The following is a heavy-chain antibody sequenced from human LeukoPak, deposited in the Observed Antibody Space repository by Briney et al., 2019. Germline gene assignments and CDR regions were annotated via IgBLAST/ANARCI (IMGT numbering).Heavy chain of an antibody. CDR1: GFTFSSYA. CDR3: AREITPITMVRGVYYYYGMDV. Sequence: GGSLRLSCAASGFTFSSYAIHWGRQAPGKGLEWVAVISYDGSNKYYADSVKGRFTISRDNSKNTLYLQMNSLRAEDTAVYYCAREITPITMVRGVYYYYGMDVWGQGTTVTVSS. CDR2: ISYDGSNK. V-gene: IGHV3-30*04. D-gene: IGHD3-10*01. J-gene: IGHJ6*02.